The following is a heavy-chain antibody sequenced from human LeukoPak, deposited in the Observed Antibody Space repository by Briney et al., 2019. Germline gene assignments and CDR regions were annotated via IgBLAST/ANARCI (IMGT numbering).Heavy chain of an antibody. CDR1: GDSVSSNSAT. CDR3: ARGGRAGSGYYFSFFDN. V-gene: IGHV6-1*01. J-gene: IGHJ4*02. Sequence: SQTLSLTCAISGDSVSSNSATWNWIRQSPSSGLEWLGRTYYRSKWYDDCAESVKSRITFNPDTSKNQFSLQLNSVTPEDTAVYYCARGGRAGSGYYFSFFDNWGQGTLVTVSS. CDR2: TYYRSKWYD. D-gene: IGHD5-12*01.